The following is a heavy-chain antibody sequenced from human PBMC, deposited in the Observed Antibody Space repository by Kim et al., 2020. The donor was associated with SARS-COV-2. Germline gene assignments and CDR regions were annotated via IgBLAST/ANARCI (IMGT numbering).Heavy chain of an antibody. J-gene: IGHJ4*02. CDR2: IWFDGSDK. CDR3: ARDRGSSGGIGGYFDY. Sequence: GGSLRLSCSASEFTFSSYGMHWVRQAPGKGLEWVALIWFDGSDKYYADSVKGRFAISRDNSKNTLYLQMNSLRAEDTAVYYCARDRGSSGGIGGYFDYWGQGTLVTVSS. CDR1: EFTFSSYG. V-gene: IGHV3-33*01. D-gene: IGHD2-15*01.